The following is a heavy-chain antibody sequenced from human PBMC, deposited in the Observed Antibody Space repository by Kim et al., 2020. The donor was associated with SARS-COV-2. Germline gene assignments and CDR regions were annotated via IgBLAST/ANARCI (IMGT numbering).Heavy chain of an antibody. CDR2: ISHSGNT. Sequence: SETLSLTCTVSGSSIGSGYYWGWIRQPPGRGLEWIGSISHSGNTYYNPSLQSRVTISVDTSKKQFSLKLSSVTAADTAVYYCARKVVSGWYNFGMWGQGRMVPVSS. J-gene: IGHJ3*02. CDR3: ARKVVSGWYNFGM. D-gene: IGHD6-13*01. V-gene: IGHV4-38-2*02. CDR1: GSSIGSGYY.